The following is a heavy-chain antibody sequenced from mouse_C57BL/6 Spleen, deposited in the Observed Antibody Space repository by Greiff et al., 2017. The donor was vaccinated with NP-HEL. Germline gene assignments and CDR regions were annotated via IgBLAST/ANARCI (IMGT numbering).Heavy chain of an antibody. CDR3: ARGGWDGFAY. V-gene: IGHV1-82*01. CDR1: GYAFSSSW. Sequence: VQLQQSGPELVKPGASVKISCKASGYAFSSSWMNWVKQRPGKGLEWIGRIYPGDGDTNYNGKFKGKATLTADKSSSTAYMQLSSLTSEDSAVYYWARGGWDGFAYWGQGTTLTGSA. J-gene: IGHJ2*01. D-gene: IGHD4-1*01. CDR2: IYPGDGDT.